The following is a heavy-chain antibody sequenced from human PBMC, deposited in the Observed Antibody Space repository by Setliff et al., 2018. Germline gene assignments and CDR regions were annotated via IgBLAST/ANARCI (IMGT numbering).Heavy chain of an antibody. J-gene: IGHJ4*02. V-gene: IGHV4-39*01. CDR1: GGSITSGRYY. Sequence: SETLSLTCTVSGGSITSGRYYWGWIRQPPGQGLEWIASIHYSENTYYNPSLKTRVTISVDTSKNQFSLRLSFVTAADTAVYYCASSPRQWLAHYFDYWGQGTLVTVSS. D-gene: IGHD6-19*01. CDR3: ASSPRQWLAHYFDY. CDR2: IHYSENT.